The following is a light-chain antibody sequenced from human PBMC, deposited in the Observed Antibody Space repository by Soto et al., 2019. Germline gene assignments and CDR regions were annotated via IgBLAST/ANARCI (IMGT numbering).Light chain of an antibody. V-gene: IGLV2-14*01. CDR2: EVT. CDR3: SSYTSSRTLV. CDR1: SRDIGGYNY. J-gene: IGLJ1*01. Sequence: SRDIGGYNYVSWYQQYPGTAPKLMIYEVTDRPSGVSNRFSGSKSGNTASLTISGLQADDEAEYYCSSYTSSRTLVFGTGTKVTVL.